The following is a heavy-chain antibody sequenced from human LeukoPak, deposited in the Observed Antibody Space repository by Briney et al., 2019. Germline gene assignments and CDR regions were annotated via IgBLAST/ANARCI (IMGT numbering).Heavy chain of an antibody. D-gene: IGHD3-10*01. CDR2: IFNSGTT. CDR3: ADTYGN. CDR1: GASVKSEFYY. V-gene: IGHV4-30-4*01. J-gene: IGHJ4*02. Sequence: SETLPLTCTVSGASVKSEFYYWSWIRQPPGKGLEWIGYIFNSGTTYYTPSLKSRMTISLDTSKNQFSLSLRSVTASDTAVYYCADTYGNWGRGILVTVSS.